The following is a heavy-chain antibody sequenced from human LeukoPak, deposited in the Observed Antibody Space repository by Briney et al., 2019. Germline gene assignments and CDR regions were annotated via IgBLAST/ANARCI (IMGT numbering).Heavy chain of an antibody. Sequence: PSGGSLRLSCAASGFTVSSNYMSWVRQAPGKGLEWVSVIYPGGSTYYADSVKGRFTISRHNSENTLDLQMNSLRVEDTAVYYCARGPWAAAGGSIDGLDIWGQGTTVTVSS. CDR1: GFTVSSNY. CDR2: IYPGGST. J-gene: IGHJ3*02. CDR3: ARGPWAAAGGSIDGLDI. V-gene: IGHV3-53*04. D-gene: IGHD6-13*01.